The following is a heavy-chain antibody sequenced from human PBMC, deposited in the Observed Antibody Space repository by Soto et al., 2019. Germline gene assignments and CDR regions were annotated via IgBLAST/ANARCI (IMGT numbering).Heavy chain of an antibody. V-gene: IGHV3-21*01. J-gene: IGHJ6*03. CDR1: GFTFSSYS. Sequence: EVQLVESGGGLVKPGGSLRLSCAASGFTFSSYSMNWVRQAPGKGLEWVSSISSSRSYIYYADSVKGRFTISRDNAKNSLYMQMNSLRAEDTAKYYYTRESGHEGFLEWIQTYYIYLRDVWGQGTTV. D-gene: IGHD3-3*01. CDR2: ISSSRSYI. CDR3: TRESGHEGFLEWIQTYYIYLRDV.